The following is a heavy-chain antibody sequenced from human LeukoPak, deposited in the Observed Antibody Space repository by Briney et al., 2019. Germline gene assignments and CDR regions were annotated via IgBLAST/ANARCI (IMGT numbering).Heavy chain of an antibody. CDR3: ATDRSENYDSSGSLFQH. J-gene: IGHJ1*01. CDR2: IKQDGSEK. D-gene: IGHD3-22*01. Sequence: PGGSLRLSCAASGFTFSGYGMHWVRQAPGKGLEWVANIKQDGSEKYYVDSVKGRFTISRDNAKNSLYLQMNSLRAEDTAVYYCATDRSENYDSSGSLFQHWGQGTLVTVSS. CDR1: GFTFSGYG. V-gene: IGHV3-7*01.